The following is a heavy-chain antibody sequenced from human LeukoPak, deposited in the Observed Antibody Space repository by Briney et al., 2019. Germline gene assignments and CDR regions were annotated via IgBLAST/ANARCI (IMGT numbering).Heavy chain of an antibody. J-gene: IGHJ3*02. CDR3: ARHIAGTVTSGFDI. Sequence: ASVKVSCKASGYTFTSYGISWVRQAPGQGLEWMGWINTYKGNTQYAQRLQGRVTMTTDSSTNTAYMELGSLRSDDTAVYYCARHIAGTVTSGFDIWGQGTMVTVSS. CDR1: GYTFTSYG. D-gene: IGHD4-17*01. CDR2: INTYKGNT. V-gene: IGHV1-18*01.